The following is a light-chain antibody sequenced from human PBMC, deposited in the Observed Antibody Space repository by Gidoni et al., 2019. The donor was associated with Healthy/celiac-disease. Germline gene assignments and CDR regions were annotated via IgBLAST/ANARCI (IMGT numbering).Light chain of an antibody. Sequence: SQSVRSYLAWYQQKPGQAPRLLIYDASNRATGIPARFSCRGSGTAFTLTISILEPEDFAVYYCQQRSNWPPITFGQGTRLEIK. V-gene: IGKV3-11*01. CDR2: DAS. CDR3: QQRSNWPPIT. J-gene: IGKJ5*01. CDR1: QSVRSY.